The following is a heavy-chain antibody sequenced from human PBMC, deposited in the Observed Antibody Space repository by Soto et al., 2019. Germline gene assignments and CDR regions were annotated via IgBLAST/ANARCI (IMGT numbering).Heavy chain of an antibody. D-gene: IGHD3-10*02. CDR2: NSGSGGST. Sequence: KGLEWVSANSGSGGSTYYADSVKGRFTISRDNSKNTLYLQMNSLRAEDTAVFFFQAEDGIRDVRSVSAFLLNRSSDL. CDR3: QAEDGIRDVRSVSAFLLNRSSDL. J-gene: IGHJ2*01. V-gene: IGHV3-23*01.